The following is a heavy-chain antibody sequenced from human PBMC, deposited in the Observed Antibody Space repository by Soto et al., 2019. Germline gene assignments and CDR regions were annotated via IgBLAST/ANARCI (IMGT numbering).Heavy chain of an antibody. CDR2: ISGSGGST. CDR1: GFTFSSYA. V-gene: IGHV3-23*01. J-gene: IGHJ6*03. Sequence: LRLSCAASGFTFSSYAMSWVRQAPGKGLEWVSAISGSGGSTYYADSVKGRFTISRDNSKNTLYLQMNSLRAEDTAVYYCAKAPLPAYSNPLYYYYYYMDVWGKGTTVTVSS. CDR3: AKAPLPAYSNPLYYYYYYMDV. D-gene: IGHD4-4*01.